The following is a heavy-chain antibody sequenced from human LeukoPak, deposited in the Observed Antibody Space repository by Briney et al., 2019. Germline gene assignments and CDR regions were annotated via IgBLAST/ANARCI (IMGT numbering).Heavy chain of an antibody. Sequence: PGGSQRLSCAASGFTFSSNWMHWVRQAPGKGLVWVSRINSDGSSTSYADSVKGRFTISRDNAKNTLYLQMNSLGAEDTAVYYCATTYYYDSSGYAGYWGQGTLVIVSS. V-gene: IGHV3-74*01. J-gene: IGHJ4*02. CDR1: GFTFSSNW. CDR3: ATTYYYDSSGYAGY. D-gene: IGHD3-22*01. CDR2: INSDGSST.